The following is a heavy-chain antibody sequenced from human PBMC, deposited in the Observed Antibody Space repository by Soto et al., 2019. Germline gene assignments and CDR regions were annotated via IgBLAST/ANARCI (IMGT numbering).Heavy chain of an antibody. CDR3: ARDLQSSSVYGVYG. D-gene: IGHD2-2*01. J-gene: IGHJ6*02. CDR2: ISAYNGNT. V-gene: IGHV1-18*04. Sequence: QVQLVQSGGEVKKPGASVKVSCKASGYTFTTYDITWVRQAPGQGLEWMGWISAYNGNTNYAQKLQGRVILTADTSTSTAYMELRSLTSDDTAVYYCARDLQSSSVYGVYGWGQGTTVTVSS. CDR1: GYTFTTYD.